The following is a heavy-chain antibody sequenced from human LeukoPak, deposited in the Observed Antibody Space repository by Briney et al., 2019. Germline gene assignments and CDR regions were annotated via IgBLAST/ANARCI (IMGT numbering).Heavy chain of an antibody. CDR1: GGSISSYY. J-gene: IGHJ4*02. CDR3: ASPTDCSGGSCYYGSFDY. CDR2: IYYSGNT. Sequence: KASETLSLTCTVSGGSISSYYWSWIRQPPGKGLEWIGYIYYSGNTNYNPSLKSRVTISVDTSKNQFSLKLSSVTAADTAVYYCASPTDCSGGSCYYGSFDYWGQGTLVTVSS. D-gene: IGHD2-15*01. V-gene: IGHV4-59*08.